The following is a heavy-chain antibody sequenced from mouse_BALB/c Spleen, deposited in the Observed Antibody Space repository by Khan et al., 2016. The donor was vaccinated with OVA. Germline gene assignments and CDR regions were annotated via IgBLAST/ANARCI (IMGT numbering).Heavy chain of an antibody. Sequence: VQLQQSGPGLVKPSQSLSLTCTVTGYSITSDYAWNWIRQFPGNKLEWMGYISYSGSTSYNPSLKSRISITRDTSKNQFFLQLNSVTTEDTATCCCARDYGSIYYYFDYWGQGTTLTVSS. CDR3: ARDYGSIYYYFDY. D-gene: IGHD1-1*01. CDR2: ISYSGST. J-gene: IGHJ2*01. V-gene: IGHV3-2*02. CDR1: GYSITSDYA.